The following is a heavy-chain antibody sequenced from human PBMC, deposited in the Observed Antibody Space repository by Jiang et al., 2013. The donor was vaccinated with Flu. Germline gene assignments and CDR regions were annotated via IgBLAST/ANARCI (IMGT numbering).Heavy chain of an antibody. CDR2: IYYSGST. CDR3: ARGTTGYCTNGVCLFDY. J-gene: IGHJ4*02. Sequence: GSGLVKPSETLSLTCTVSGGSISSYYWSWIRQPPGKGLEWIGYIYYSGSTNYNPSLKSRVTISVDTSKNQFSLKLSSVTAADTAVYYCARGTTGYCTNGVCLFDYWGQGTLVTVSS. D-gene: IGHD2-8*01. CDR1: GGSISSYY. V-gene: IGHV4-59*01.